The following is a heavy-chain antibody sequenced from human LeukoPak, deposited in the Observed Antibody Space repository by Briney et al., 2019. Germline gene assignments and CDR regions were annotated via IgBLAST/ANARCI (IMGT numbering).Heavy chain of an antibody. CDR1: GYTLTGYY. J-gene: IGHJ5*02. V-gene: IGHV1-2*02. D-gene: IGHD3-22*01. CDR3: ARDLSPRGYYVFTLDGNKYNWFDP. CDR2: INPNSGGT. Sequence: ASVKVSCKASGYTLTGYYMHWVRQAPGQGLEWMGWINPNSGGTNYAQKFQGRVTMTRDTSISTAYMELSRLRSDDTAVYYCARDLSPRGYYVFTLDGNKYNWFDPWGQGTLVTVSS.